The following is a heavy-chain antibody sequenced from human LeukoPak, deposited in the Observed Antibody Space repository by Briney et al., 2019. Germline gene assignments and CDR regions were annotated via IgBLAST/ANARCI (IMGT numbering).Heavy chain of an antibody. CDR2: MWYDGSSQ. D-gene: IGHD5-18*01. J-gene: IGHJ4*02. Sequence: PGRSLRLSCAASGFTFSSYGRHWVRQAPGKGLEWVAVMWYDGSSQYYADSVKGRFTISRDSSKNTLYLQMNSLRAEDTALYYCARDIDPGYSYGYWDYWGQGSLVTVSS. CDR3: ARDIDPGYSYGYWDY. CDR1: GFTFSSYG. V-gene: IGHV3-33*01.